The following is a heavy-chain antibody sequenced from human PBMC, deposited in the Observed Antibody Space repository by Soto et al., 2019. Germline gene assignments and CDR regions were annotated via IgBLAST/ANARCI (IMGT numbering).Heavy chain of an antibody. J-gene: IGHJ4*02. CDR2: ISAYNGNT. CDR3: ARGSPGRLWFGELSTFPDFDY. Sequence: QVQLVQSGAEVKKPGASVKVSCKASGYTFTSYGISWVRQAPGQGLEWMGWISAYNGNTNYAQKLQGRGTMTTDTSTSTAYMELRSLRSDDTAVYYCARGSPGRLWFGELSTFPDFDYWGQGTLVTVSS. D-gene: IGHD3-10*01. CDR1: GYTFTSYG. V-gene: IGHV1-18*01.